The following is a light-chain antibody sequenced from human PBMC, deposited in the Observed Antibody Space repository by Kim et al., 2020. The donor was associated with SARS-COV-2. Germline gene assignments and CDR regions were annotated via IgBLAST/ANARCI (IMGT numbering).Light chain of an antibody. CDR1: QSVSNSY. CDR2: GAS. CDR3: QQYGSSPPVT. V-gene: IGKV3-20*01. J-gene: IGKJ2*01. Sequence: SPGERATLSCRASQSVSNSYLAWYQQKPGQAPRLLIYGASSRATGIPDRFSGSGSGTEFTLTISRLEPEDFAVYYCQQYGSSPPVTFGQGTKLEI.